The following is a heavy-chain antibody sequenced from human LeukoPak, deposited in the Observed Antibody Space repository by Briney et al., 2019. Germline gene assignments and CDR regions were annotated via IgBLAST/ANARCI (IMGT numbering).Heavy chain of an antibody. V-gene: IGHV3-21*01. CDR3: ACLRGPSDY. CDR1: GGSISSSS. CDR2: ISTNSPFI. J-gene: IGHJ4*02. D-gene: IGHD4-17*01. Sequence: ETLSLTCTVSGGSISSSSYYWGWIRQPPGKGLEWVSPISTNSPFIYYEDSVRCRFTISRDNTKNSLYLQMDSLTADDTAVYFCACLRGPSDYWGQGTLVTVSS.